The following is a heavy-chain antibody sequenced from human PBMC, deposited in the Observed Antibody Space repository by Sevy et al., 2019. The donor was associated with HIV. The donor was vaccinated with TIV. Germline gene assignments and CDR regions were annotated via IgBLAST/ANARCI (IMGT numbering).Heavy chain of an antibody. V-gene: IGHV3-30-3*01. CDR3: VRTEGLTGSYEY. D-gene: IGHD3-9*01. CDR2: ISFNGNHE. J-gene: IGHJ4*02. Sequence: GGSLRLSCAASGFTFTNFPMHWVRQAPGRGLEWVAIISFNGNHEFYADSVKGRFTISRDNSKSTLYLQMNSLRREDTAVYYCVRTEGLTGSYEYWGQGTQVTVSS. CDR1: GFTFTNFP.